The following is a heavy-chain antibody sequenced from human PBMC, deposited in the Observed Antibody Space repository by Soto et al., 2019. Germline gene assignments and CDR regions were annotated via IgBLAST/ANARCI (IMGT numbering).Heavy chain of an antibody. V-gene: IGHV4-39*01. CDR2: IYYSGST. CDR1: GGSISSSNYY. CDR3: ARHPGALDC. J-gene: IGHJ4*01. Sequence: QLQLQESGPGLVKPSETLSLTCTVSGGSISSSNYYWGWIRQPPGKGLEWIGSIYYSGSTHYNPSRKSRVTISVDTSKNQFALNLSSVTAADTAVYYCARHPGALDCWGHGTLATVSS. D-gene: IGHD7-27*01.